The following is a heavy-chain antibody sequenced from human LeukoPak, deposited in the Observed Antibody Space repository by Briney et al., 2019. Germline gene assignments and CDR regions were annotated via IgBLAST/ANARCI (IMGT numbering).Heavy chain of an antibody. Sequence: SETLSLTCTVSGGSISSYYWSWIRQPPGKGLEWIGYIYYSGSTNYNPSLKSRVTISVDTSKNQFSLKLSSVTAADTAVYYCARVNYYGSGSYLWLDPWGHGTLVTVSS. CDR1: GGSISSYY. D-gene: IGHD3-10*01. CDR2: IYYSGST. CDR3: ARVNYYGSGSYLWLDP. J-gene: IGHJ5*02. V-gene: IGHV4-59*01.